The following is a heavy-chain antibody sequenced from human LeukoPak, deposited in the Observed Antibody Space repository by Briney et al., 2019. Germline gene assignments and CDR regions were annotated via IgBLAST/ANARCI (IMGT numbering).Heavy chain of an antibody. CDR3: ARESHPLVVVIGYYGMDV. CDR2: ISAYNGNT. D-gene: IGHD3-22*01. Sequence: ASVKVSCKASGYTFTSYGISWVRQAPGQGLEWMGWISAYNGNTNYAQKLHGRVTMTTDTSTSTAYMELRSLRSDDTAVYYCARESHPLVVVIGYYGMDVWGQGTTVTVSS. CDR1: GYTFTSYG. V-gene: IGHV1-18*01. J-gene: IGHJ6*02.